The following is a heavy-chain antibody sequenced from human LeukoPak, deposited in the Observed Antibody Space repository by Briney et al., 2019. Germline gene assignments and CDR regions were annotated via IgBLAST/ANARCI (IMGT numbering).Heavy chain of an antibody. CDR2: IYYSGST. V-gene: IGHV4-31*03. D-gene: IGHD3-22*01. Sequence: SGTLSLTCTVSGGSISSGGYYWSWIRQHPGKGLEWIGYIYYSGSTYYNPSLKSRVTISVDTSKNQFSLRMSSVTAADTAVYYCARDRGEYYDSSGYYFGSAFDIWGQGTMVTVSS. CDR3: ARDRGEYYDSSGYYFGSAFDI. J-gene: IGHJ3*02. CDR1: GGSISSGGYY.